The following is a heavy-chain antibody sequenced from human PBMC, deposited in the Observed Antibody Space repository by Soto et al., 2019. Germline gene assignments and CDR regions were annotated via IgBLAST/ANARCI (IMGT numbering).Heavy chain of an antibody. D-gene: IGHD2-15*01. CDR3: KRYIVGVVAATEEPQYNCFDP. V-gene: IGHV1-8*01. Sequence: ASVKVSCKASGYTFTSYDINWVRQATGQGLEWMGWMNPNSGNTGYAQKHQGRVTMTRNTSISTAYMELRSLRSDDTAVYYCKRYIVGVVAATEEPQYNCFDPWGQGTLVTVSS. CDR1: GYTFTSYD. J-gene: IGHJ5*02. CDR2: MNPNSGNT.